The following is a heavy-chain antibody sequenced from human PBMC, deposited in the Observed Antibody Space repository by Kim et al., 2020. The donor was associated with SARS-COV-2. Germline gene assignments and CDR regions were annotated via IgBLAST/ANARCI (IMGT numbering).Heavy chain of an antibody. CDR3: ARCIAAAGTCFDY. Sequence: SETLSLTCAVYGGSFSGYYWSWIRQPPGKGLEWIGEINHSGSTNYNPSLKSRVTISVDTSKNQFSLKLSSVTAADTAVYYCARCIAAAGTCFDYWGQGTLVTVSS. D-gene: IGHD6-13*01. CDR1: GGSFSGYY. CDR2: INHSGST. J-gene: IGHJ4*02. V-gene: IGHV4-34*01.